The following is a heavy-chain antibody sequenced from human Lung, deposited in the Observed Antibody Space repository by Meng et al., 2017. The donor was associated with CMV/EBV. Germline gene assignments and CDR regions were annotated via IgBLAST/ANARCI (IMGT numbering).Heavy chain of an antibody. J-gene: IGHJ6*02. CDR2: IIPIFGTA. D-gene: IGHD5-12*01. CDR3: ARDVSGDDHYYNYAMDV. V-gene: IGHV1-69*05. CDR1: GDTFSRYG. Sequence: SVKVSCKASGDTFSRYGFSWVRQAPGQGLEWMGGIIPIFGTANSAQKFQGRVTMTTDESTSTAYMELSSLRFEDTAVYYCARDVSGDDHYYNYAMDVWGQGTTVTVSS.